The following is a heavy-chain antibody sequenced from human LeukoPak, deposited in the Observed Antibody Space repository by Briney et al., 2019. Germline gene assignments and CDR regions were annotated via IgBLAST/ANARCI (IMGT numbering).Heavy chain of an antibody. CDR3: ARRSSYYYFDY. CDR2: INGDGSST. J-gene: IGHJ4*02. CDR1: GFXFSSYW. D-gene: IGHD6-13*01. V-gene: IGHV3-74*01. Sequence: GGSLRLSCAASGFXFSSYWMHWVRQAPGKGLVWVSNINGDGSSTNYADSVRGRFTISRDNAKNTLYLQMNSLRAEDTAVYYCARRSSYYYFDYWGQGTLVTVSS.